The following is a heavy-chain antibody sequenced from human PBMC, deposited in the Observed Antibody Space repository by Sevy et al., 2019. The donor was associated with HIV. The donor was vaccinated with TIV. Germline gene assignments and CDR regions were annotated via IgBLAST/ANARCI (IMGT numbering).Heavy chain of an antibody. CDR1: GGSISSYY. CDR2: IYYSGST. Sequence: SETLSLTCTVSGGSISSYYWSWIRQPPGKGLEWIGYIYYSGSTNYNPSLKSRVTISVDTSKNQFSLKLSSVTAADTAVYYCARGPGYLNPFDYRGQGTLVTVSS. D-gene: IGHD1-1*01. J-gene: IGHJ4*02. V-gene: IGHV4-59*01. CDR3: ARGPGYLNPFDY.